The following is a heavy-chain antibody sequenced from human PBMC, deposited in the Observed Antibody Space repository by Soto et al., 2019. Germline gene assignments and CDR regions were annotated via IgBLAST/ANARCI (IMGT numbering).Heavy chain of an antibody. Sequence: QVQLQQWGAGLLKPSETLSLTCAVYGGSFSGYYWSWIRQPPGKGLEWIGEINHSGSTNYNPSLKSRVTITVDTSKNQFSLELSSVAAADTAVYYWARAVPWLRFFDYWGQGTLVTVSS. CDR2: INHSGST. CDR3: ARAVPWLRFFDY. CDR1: GGSFSGYY. J-gene: IGHJ4*02. D-gene: IGHD5-12*01. V-gene: IGHV4-34*01.